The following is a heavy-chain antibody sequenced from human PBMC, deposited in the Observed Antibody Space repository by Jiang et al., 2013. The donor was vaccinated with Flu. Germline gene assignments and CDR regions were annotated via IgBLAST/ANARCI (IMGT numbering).Heavy chain of an antibody. Sequence: GPGLVKPSETLSLTCIVSGGSISNSNYWWGWFRQPPGKGLEWIGSIHYDGSTHQKPSLKSRVTISVDTSQNQFSLKLTSVTAADTAVYYCARQKGDGAWRFDYWGQGTLVTVSS. J-gene: IGHJ4*02. CDR2: IHYDGST. CDR1: GGSISNSNYW. D-gene: IGHD4/OR15-4a*01. V-gene: IGHV4-39*01. CDR3: ARQKGDGAWRFDY.